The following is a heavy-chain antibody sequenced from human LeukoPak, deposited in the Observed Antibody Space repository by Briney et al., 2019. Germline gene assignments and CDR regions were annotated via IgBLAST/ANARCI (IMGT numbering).Heavy chain of an antibody. D-gene: IGHD3-10*01. Sequence: PSETLSLTCTVSGGSISSYYWSWIRQPPGKGLEWIGYIYYSGGTNYNPSLKSRVTISVDTSKNQFSLKLSSVTAADTAVYYCARGGLLWFGELPFDYWGQGTLVTVSS. CDR1: GGSISSYY. CDR2: IYYSGGT. CDR3: ARGGLLWFGELPFDY. V-gene: IGHV4-59*12. J-gene: IGHJ4*02.